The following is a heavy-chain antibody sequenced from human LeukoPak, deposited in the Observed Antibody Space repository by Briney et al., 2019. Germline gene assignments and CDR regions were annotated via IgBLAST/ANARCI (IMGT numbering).Heavy chain of an antibody. J-gene: IGHJ4*02. CDR2: IDPNSGGT. D-gene: IGHD6-13*01. CDR3: ARQKAAAGHFDY. CDR1: GYTFTVYY. Sequence: ASVKVSCKASGYTFTVYYMHWVRQAPGQGLEWMGWIDPNSGGTNYAQKFQGRVTMTRDTSISSAYMDLSRLRYDDTAVYYCARQKAAAGHFDYWGQGTLVTVSS. V-gene: IGHV1-2*02.